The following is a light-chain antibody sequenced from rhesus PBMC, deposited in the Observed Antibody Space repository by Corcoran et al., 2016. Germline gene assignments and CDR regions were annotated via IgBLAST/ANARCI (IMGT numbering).Light chain of an antibody. V-gene: IGKV3-24*04. CDR2: EAS. Sequence: ETVVTQSPATLSLSPGERATLSCRASHSVGSNLAWYQQKPGQAPKLLIYEASSRATGIPDRLWGRGSGKEFTLTISSLEPEDVGVYYYQQYNNWRTFGQGTKVEIK. CDR3: QQYNNWRT. CDR1: HSVGSN. J-gene: IGKJ1*01.